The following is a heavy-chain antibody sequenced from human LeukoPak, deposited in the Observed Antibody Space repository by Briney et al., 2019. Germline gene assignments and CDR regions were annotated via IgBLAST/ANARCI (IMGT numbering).Heavy chain of an antibody. V-gene: IGHV3-23*01. CDR2: ISGNGGTT. J-gene: IGHJ4*02. Sequence: PGGSLRLSCAASGFTFSSYAMNWVRQAPGKGLEWVSIISGNGGTTYYADSVKGRFTISRDNAKNSLYLQMNSLRAEDTAVYYCASPALDSYYYDSSGPLRSPTVYYFDYWGQGTLVTVSS. CDR1: GFTFSSYA. CDR3: ASPALDSYYYDSSGPLRSPTVYYFDY. D-gene: IGHD3-22*01.